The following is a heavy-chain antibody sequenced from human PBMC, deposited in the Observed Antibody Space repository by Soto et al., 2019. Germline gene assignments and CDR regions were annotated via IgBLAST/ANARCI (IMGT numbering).Heavy chain of an antibody. J-gene: IGHJ3*02. CDR1: GYTFTSYD. Sequence: QVQLVQSGAEVKKPGASVKVSCKASGYTFTSYDINWVRQATGQGLEWMGWMNPNSGNTGYAQKFQGRVTMTRNTSISTAYIELSSLRSDDTAVYYCAREGRVYCTNGVCYDFDIWGQGTMVTVSS. V-gene: IGHV1-8*01. CDR2: MNPNSGNT. CDR3: AREGRVYCTNGVCYDFDI. D-gene: IGHD2-8*01.